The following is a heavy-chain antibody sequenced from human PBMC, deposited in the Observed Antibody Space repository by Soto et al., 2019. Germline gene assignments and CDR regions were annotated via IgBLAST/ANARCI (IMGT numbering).Heavy chain of an antibody. Sequence: QITLKESGPTLVKPTQTLTLTCTFSGFSLSTSEVGVGWIRQPPGKALEWLAVIYWDDDKRYSPSLKSRLTITKDPSKNQVVLTMTNMDPVDTATYYCAHSGIAVAGRVTALDPWGQGSLVTVSS. D-gene: IGHD6-19*01. CDR2: IYWDDDK. J-gene: IGHJ5*02. V-gene: IGHV2-5*02. CDR3: AHSGIAVAGRVTALDP. CDR1: GFSLSTSEVG.